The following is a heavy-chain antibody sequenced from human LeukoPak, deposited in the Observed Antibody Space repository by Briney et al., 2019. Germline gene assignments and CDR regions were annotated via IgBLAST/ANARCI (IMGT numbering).Heavy chain of an antibody. CDR2: IKQDGSEK. D-gene: IGHD2-15*01. J-gene: IGHJ4*02. V-gene: IGHV3-7*01. Sequence: GGSLRLSCAASGFTFSSYWMSWVRQAPGKGLEWVANIKQDGSEKYYVDSVKGRFTISRDNAKNSLYLQMNSLRAEDTAVYYCARPKGEELLTYFDYWAQGTLVSVSS. CDR3: ARPKGEELLTYFDY. CDR1: GFTFSSYW.